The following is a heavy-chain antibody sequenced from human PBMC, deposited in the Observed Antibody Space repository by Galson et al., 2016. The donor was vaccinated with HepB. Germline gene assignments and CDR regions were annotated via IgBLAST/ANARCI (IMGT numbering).Heavy chain of an antibody. CDR3: ARQDYSGKSLWYFDL. J-gene: IGHJ2*01. CDR2: IYSSGST. CDR1: SGSISGTSYY. D-gene: IGHD4-23*01. Sequence: SETLSLTCTVSSGSISGTSYYWGWIRQPPGEGLEWIGSIYSSGSTYYNPSLKSRVTISVDTSKNQFSLNLSIVTAADTAMYYCARQDYSGKSLWYFDLWGRGTLITVSS. V-gene: IGHV4-39*01.